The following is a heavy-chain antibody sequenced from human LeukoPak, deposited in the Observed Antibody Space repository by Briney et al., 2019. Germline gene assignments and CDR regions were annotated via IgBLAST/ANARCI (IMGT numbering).Heavy chain of an antibody. Sequence: SEPLSLTCDVSSYSISSGYYWGWIRQPPGKGLEWSGRIYHSGSTYYSPSLKSRVTISLDTSRNQFSLRLSSVTAADTAVYFCARHLGPTGIDYWGRGTLVTVSS. V-gene: IGHV4-38-2*01. CDR3: ARHLGPTGIDY. CDR2: IYHSGST. CDR1: SYSISSGYY. J-gene: IGHJ4*02. D-gene: IGHD1-26*01.